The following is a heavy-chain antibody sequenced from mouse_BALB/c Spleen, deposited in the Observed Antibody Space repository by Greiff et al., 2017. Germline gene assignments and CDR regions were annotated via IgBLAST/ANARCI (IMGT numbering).Heavy chain of an antibody. V-gene: IGHV2-6-7*01. Sequence: VQVVESGPGLVAPSQSLSITCTVSGFSLTGYGVNWVRQPPGKGLEWLGMIWGDGSTDYNSALKSRLSISKDNSKSQVFLKMNSLQTDDTARYYCASRYDVAGRAMDYWGQGTSVTVSS. CDR3: ASRYDVAGRAMDY. D-gene: IGHD2-14*01. CDR2: IWGDGST. CDR1: GFSLTGYG. J-gene: IGHJ4*01.